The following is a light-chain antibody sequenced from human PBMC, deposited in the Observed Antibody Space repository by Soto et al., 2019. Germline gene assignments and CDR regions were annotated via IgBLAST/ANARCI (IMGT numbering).Light chain of an antibody. CDR3: QQYNNWPFS. CDR2: DAS. J-gene: IGKJ5*01. CDR1: QSVRSD. V-gene: IGKV3-15*01. Sequence: EILMTQSPATLSVSPGERATLSCRASQSVRSDLAWYQQKPGQAPRLLIYDASTRATDIPARFSGNGSGTDFTLTISGLRSEDSAVYFGQQYNNWPFSFGQGTRLEI.